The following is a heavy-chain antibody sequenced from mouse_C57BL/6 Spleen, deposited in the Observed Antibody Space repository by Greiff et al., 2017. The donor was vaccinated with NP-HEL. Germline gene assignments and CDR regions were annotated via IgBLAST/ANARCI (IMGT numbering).Heavy chain of an antibody. D-gene: IGHD2-4*01. J-gene: IGHJ3*01. V-gene: IGHV1-69*01. CDR3: TSYYDYALAY. CDR2: IDPPDSYT. CDR1: GFTFTSYW. Sequence: VQLQQPGAELVMPGASLTLSCTASGFTFTSYWMHWVKQGPGQGLEWIGDIDPPDSYTNYTKKLKGKSTFTVDTASSTAYMQLSSLTSEDSAVYYCTSYYDYALAYWGQGTLVTVAA.